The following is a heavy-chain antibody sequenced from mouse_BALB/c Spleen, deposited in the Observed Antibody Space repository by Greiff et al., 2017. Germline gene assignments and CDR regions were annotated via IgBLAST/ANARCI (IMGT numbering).Heavy chain of an antibody. D-gene: IGHD2-4*01. V-gene: IGHV14-3*02. CDR2: IDPANGNT. CDR1: GFTFKDSY. Sequence: VQLKQSGAELVKPGASVKLSCTASGFTFKDSYMHWVKQRPEQGLEWIGRIDPANGNTKYDPKFQGKATITADTSSNTAYLQLSSLTSEDTAVYYCDRYLGDYDTVWGEGTTVTVSA. CDR3: DRYLGDYDTV. J-gene: IGHJ1*01.